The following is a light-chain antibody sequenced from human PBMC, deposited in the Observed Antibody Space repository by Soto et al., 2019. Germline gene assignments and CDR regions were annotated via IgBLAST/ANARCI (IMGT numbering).Light chain of an antibody. V-gene: IGKV4-1*01. CDR2: WAS. J-gene: IGKJ1*01. CDR3: QQYFSTRT. CDR1: QSIFYISNNKNY. Sequence: DIVMTQSPDSLAVSLGERATINCKSSQSIFYISNNKNYLAWYQQKPGQPPKLLIYWASTRASGVPDRFIGSGYGRDFTLTISSLQAEHAAVYYSQQYFSTRTFGQGTKADI.